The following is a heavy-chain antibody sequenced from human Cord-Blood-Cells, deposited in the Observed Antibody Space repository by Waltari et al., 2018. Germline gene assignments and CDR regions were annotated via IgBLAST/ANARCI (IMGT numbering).Heavy chain of an antibody. CDR2: FIPILGIA. CDR3: ARDYYGSGSYAFDI. J-gene: IGHJ3*02. V-gene: IGHV1-69*10. D-gene: IGHD3-10*01. Sequence: QVQLVQSGAEVKKPGSSVKASCKASGGTFSSYAISWVRQAPGQGLEWMGGFIPILGIANYAQKFQGRVTITADKSTSTAYMELSSLRSEDTAVYYCARDYYGSGSYAFDIWGQGTMVTVSS. CDR1: GGTFSSYA.